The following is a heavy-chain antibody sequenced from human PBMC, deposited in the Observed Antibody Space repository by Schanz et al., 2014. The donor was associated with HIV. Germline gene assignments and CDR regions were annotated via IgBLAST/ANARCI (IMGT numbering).Heavy chain of an antibody. V-gene: IGHV3-23*04. Sequence: VQLVESGGGSVQPGGSLRLSCAASGFTFDSYGIHWVRQAPGKGLEWVSSISESGGRSYYADSVNGRFTISRDNSKNTLYLQMTTLRTEDTAVYYCAKPEYDSSGNSQSHFDYWGQGTLVTVSS. CDR3: AKPEYDSSGNSQSHFDY. CDR1: GFTFDSYG. D-gene: IGHD3-22*01. CDR2: ISESGGRS. J-gene: IGHJ4*02.